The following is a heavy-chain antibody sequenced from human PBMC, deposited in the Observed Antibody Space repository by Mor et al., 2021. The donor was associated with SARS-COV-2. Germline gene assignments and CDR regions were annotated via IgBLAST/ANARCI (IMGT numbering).Heavy chain of an antibody. V-gene: IGHV4-34*01. D-gene: IGHD3-22*01. Sequence: EWIGEINHSGSTNYNPSLESRVTMSVDTSKNQFSLQLGSATAADTAVYYCARGRYYYDGGGYYPPFDYWGQGTLVTVSS. J-gene: IGHJ4*02. CDR3: ARGRYYYDGGGYYPPFDY. CDR2: INHSGST.